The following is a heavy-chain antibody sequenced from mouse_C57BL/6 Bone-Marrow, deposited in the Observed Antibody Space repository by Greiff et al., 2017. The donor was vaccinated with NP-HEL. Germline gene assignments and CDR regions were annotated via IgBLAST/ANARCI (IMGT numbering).Heavy chain of an antibody. D-gene: IGHD1-2*01. CDR1: GYAFSSSW. CDR3: ARYRLLWYFDV. J-gene: IGHJ1*03. Sequence: VQLQQSGPELVKPGASVKISCKASGYAFSSSWMNWVKQRPGKGLAWIGRLYPGDGDTNYNGKFKGKATLTADKSSSTAYMQLSSLTSEDSAVYFCARYRLLWYFDVWGTGTTVTVSS. V-gene: IGHV1-82*01. CDR2: LYPGDGDT.